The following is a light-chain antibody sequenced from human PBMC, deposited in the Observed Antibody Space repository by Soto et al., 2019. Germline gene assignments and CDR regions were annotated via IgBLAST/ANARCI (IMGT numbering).Light chain of an antibody. CDR3: QSYDSSLSGRYV. CDR2: GNS. Sequence: QSVLTQPPSVSGAPGQRVTISCTGSSSKIGARYDVHWYQQLPGTAPKLLIYGNSNRPSGVPDRFSGSKSGTSASLAITGLQAEDEADYYCQSYDSSLSGRYVFGTGTKVTVL. J-gene: IGLJ1*01. V-gene: IGLV1-40*01. CDR1: SSKIGARYD.